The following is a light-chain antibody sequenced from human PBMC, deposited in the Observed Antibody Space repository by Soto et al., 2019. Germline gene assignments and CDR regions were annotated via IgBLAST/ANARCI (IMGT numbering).Light chain of an antibody. CDR3: VAWDDSLNGHVV. J-gene: IGLJ2*01. Sequence: QLVLTQLPSASGTPGQRVAISCSGGNSNIGTNHVNWYQQLPGTAPKLLIYGNNQRPSGVPDRFSGSRSGTSASLAISGLQSEDEADYYCVAWDDSLNGHVVFGGGTKLTVL. CDR1: NSNIGTNH. V-gene: IGLV1-44*01. CDR2: GNN.